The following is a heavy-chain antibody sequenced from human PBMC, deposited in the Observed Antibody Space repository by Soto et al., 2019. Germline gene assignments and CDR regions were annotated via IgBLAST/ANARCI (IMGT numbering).Heavy chain of an antibody. CDR1: GFTFSSYS. Sequence: EVQLVESGGGLVKPGGSLRLSCAASGFTFSSYSMNWVRQAPGKGLEWVSSISSSSSYIYYADSVKGRFTISRDNAKNSLYLQMNSLRAEDTAVYYCARMFPYDSSGYSPYYFDYWGQGTLVTVSS. CDR2: ISSSSSYI. V-gene: IGHV3-21*01. CDR3: ARMFPYDSSGYSPYYFDY. D-gene: IGHD3-22*01. J-gene: IGHJ4*02.